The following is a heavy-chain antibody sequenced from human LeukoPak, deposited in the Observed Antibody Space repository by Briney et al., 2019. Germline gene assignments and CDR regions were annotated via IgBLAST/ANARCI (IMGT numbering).Heavy chain of an antibody. D-gene: IGHD6-19*01. J-gene: IGHJ4*02. V-gene: IGHV4-39*07. Sequence: SETLSLTCTVSGGSISSTSYYWGWIRQPPGKGLEWIGSIYYSGSTYYNPSLKSRVAISADRSKNQFSLKLSSVTAADTAVYYCARDGDSSGWTRSDYWGQGTLVTVSS. CDR3: ARDGDSSGWTRSDY. CDR1: GGSISSTSYY. CDR2: IYYSGST.